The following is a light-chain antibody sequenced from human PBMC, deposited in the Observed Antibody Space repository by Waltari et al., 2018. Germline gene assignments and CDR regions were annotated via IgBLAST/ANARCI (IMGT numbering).Light chain of an antibody. CDR3: QQYDGSVLT. Sequence: IVLTQSPDTLSSSPGERATLSCRASQSVSSISLVWLQQKPGQAPRLVIYGTSNRATGFPDRFSGSGSGTDFTLTISRLEPADFATYYCQQYDGSVLTFGGGTKVEL. CDR1: QSVSSIS. V-gene: IGKV3-20*01. J-gene: IGKJ4*01. CDR2: GTS.